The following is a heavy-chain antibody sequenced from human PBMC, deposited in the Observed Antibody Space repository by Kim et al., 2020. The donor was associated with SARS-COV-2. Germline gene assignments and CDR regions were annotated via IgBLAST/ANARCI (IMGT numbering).Heavy chain of an antibody. Sequence: GGSLRLSCAASGFTFSSYSMNWVRQAPGKGLEWVSYISSSSSTIYYADSVKGRFTISRDNAKNSLYLQMNSLRDEDTAVYYCARGGYCSGGSCYRGWFDPWGQGTLVTVSS. D-gene: IGHD2-15*01. CDR1: GFTFSSYS. CDR2: ISSSSSTI. CDR3: ARGGYCSGGSCYRGWFDP. V-gene: IGHV3-48*02. J-gene: IGHJ5*02.